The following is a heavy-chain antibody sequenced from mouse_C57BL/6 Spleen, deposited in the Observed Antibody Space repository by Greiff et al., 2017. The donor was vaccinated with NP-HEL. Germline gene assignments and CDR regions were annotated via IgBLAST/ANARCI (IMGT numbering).Heavy chain of an antibody. CDR1: GYSFTGYF. CDR3: ARGITTVVATDYWYFDV. Sequence: VQLQQSGPELVKPGDSVKISCKASGYSFTGYFMNWVMQSHGKSLEWIGRINPYNGDTFYNQKFKGKATLTVDKSSSTAHMELRSLTSEDSAVYYCARGITTVVATDYWYFDVWGTGTTVTVSS. D-gene: IGHD1-1*01. V-gene: IGHV1-20*01. J-gene: IGHJ1*03. CDR2: INPYNGDT.